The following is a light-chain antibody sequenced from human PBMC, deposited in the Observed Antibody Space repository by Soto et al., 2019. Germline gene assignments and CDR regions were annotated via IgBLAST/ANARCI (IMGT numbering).Light chain of an antibody. CDR3: QQYGSSILFT. Sequence: EIVLTQSPGTLSLSPGERATLSCRASQSVSSSYLAWYQQKPGQAPRLLIYGASSRATGIPDRFSGSGSGTDFTLTISRLEPEEFAVYYCQQYGSSILFTFDPGTKVDIK. V-gene: IGKV3-20*01. CDR1: QSVSSSY. J-gene: IGKJ3*01. CDR2: GAS.